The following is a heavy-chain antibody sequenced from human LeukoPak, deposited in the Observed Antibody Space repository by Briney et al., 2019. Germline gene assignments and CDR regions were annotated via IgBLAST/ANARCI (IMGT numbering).Heavy chain of an antibody. CDR2: INPNSGAT. CDR1: GYIFTDYV. Sequence: GASVKVSCKTFGYIFTDYVIQWVRQAPGQGLEWMGWINPNSGATNFAQKFQGRVTMTRDTSISTAYMELSRLRSDDTAVYYCARDQLYYYDSSGYNNWFDPWGQGTLVTVSS. CDR3: ARDQLYYYDSSGYNNWFDP. J-gene: IGHJ5*02. V-gene: IGHV1-2*02. D-gene: IGHD3-22*01.